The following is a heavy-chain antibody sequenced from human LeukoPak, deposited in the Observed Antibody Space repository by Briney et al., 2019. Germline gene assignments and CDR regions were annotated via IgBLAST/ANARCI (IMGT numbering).Heavy chain of an antibody. V-gene: IGHV3-23*01. D-gene: IGHD2-15*01. CDR3: AKGGSGNSYSQVQH. J-gene: IGHJ1*01. CDR1: GFTFSSYA. Sequence: PGESLSLSCAASGFTFSSYAMTWVRQAPGKGLEWVSVISGSGDSTYYAGSVKGRFTISRDNSKNTMYLQMNSLRVEDTAVYYCAKGGSGNSYSQVQHWGQGALLTISS. CDR2: ISGSGDST.